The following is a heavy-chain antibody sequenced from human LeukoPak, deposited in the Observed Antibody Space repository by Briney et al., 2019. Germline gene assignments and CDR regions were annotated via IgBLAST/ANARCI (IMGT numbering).Heavy chain of an antibody. CDR2: ISYDGSNK. Sequence: PGGSLRLSCVAAGFTFSSYAMHWVRQAPGKGLEWVAVISYDGSNKYYADSVKGRFTISRDNSKNTLYLQMNSLRAEDTAVYYCARYQIGGVTTPFYWGQETLVTVSS. CDR1: GFTFSSYA. D-gene: IGHD4-11*01. J-gene: IGHJ4*02. V-gene: IGHV3-30-3*01. CDR3: ARYQIGGVTTPFY.